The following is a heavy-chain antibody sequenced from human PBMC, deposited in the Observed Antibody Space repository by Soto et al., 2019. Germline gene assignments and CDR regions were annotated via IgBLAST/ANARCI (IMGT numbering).Heavy chain of an antibody. V-gene: IGHV3-48*01. D-gene: IGHD2-2*01. J-gene: IGHJ6*03. CDR3: ARVSDIVVVPAANYSYMDV. CDR1: GFTFSSYS. CDR2: ISSSSSTI. Sequence: GGSLRLSCAASGFTFSSYSMNWVRQAPGKGLEWVSYISSSSSTIYYADSVKGRFTISRDNAKNSLYLQMNSLRAEDTAVYYCARVSDIVVVPAANYSYMDVWGKGTTVTVSS.